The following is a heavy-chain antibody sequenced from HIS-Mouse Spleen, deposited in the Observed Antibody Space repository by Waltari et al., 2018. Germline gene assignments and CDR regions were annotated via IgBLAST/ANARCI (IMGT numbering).Heavy chain of an antibody. CDR2: ISSSSYI. CDR1: GFTFSSYS. Sequence: EVQLVQSGGGLVKPGGSLRLSCAASGFTFSSYSMNWVRQAPGKGLEWVSSISSSSYIYYADSVKGRFTISIDNAKNSLYLQMNSLRAEDTAVYYCARRLLTGDAFDIWGQGTMVTVSS. J-gene: IGHJ3*02. D-gene: IGHD7-27*01. CDR3: ARRLLTGDAFDI. V-gene: IGHV3-21*01.